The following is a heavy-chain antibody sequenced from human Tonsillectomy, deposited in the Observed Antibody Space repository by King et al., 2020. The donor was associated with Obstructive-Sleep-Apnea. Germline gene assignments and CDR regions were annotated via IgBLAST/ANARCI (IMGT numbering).Heavy chain of an antibody. D-gene: IGHD2-2*01. Sequence: QWQLVQSGAEVKKPGASVKVSCKASGYTFTGYYMHWVRQAPGQGLEWMGWINPNSGGTNYAQKFQGRVTMTRDTSISTAYMELSRLRSDDTAVYYCARDLGYCSSTSCYNWFDPWGQGTLVTVSS. CDR1: GYTFTGYY. J-gene: IGHJ5*02. CDR2: INPNSGGT. CDR3: ARDLGYCSSTSCYNWFDP. V-gene: IGHV1-2*02.